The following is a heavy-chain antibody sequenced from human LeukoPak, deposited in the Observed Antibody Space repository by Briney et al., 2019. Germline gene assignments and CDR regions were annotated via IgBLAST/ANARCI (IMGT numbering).Heavy chain of an antibody. J-gene: IGHJ4*02. V-gene: IGHV3-23*01. CDR2: ITSSGGST. CDR1: GFAFSTYV. Sequence: GGSLRLSCAASGFAFSTYVMSWVRQAPGKSLEWVSGITSSGGSTYYADSVKGRFTISRDNSKNTVYLQMISLRAEDTAVYHCAKEAGNGWSYFDYWGQGTLVTVSS. CDR3: AKEAGNGWSYFDY. D-gene: IGHD6-19*01.